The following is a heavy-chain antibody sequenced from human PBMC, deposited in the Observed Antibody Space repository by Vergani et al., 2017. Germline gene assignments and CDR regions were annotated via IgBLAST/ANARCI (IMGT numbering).Heavy chain of an antibody. J-gene: IGHJ5*02. CDR3: AVRTNIAAAGTANWFDP. CDR1: GGTFSSYA. Sequence: QVQLVQSGAEVKKPGASVKVSCKASGGTFSSYAISWVRQAPGQGLEWMGRIIPIFGTANYAQKLQGRVTITADESTSTAYMELSSLRSEDTAVYYCAVRTNIAAAGTANWFDPWGQGTLVTVSS. D-gene: IGHD6-13*01. V-gene: IGHV1-69*13. CDR2: IIPIFGTA.